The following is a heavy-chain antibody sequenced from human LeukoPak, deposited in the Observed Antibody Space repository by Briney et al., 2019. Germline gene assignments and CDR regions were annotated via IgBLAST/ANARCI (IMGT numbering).Heavy chain of an antibody. J-gene: IGHJ5*02. CDR2: INPNSGGT. V-gene: IGHV1-2*02. D-gene: IGHD6-13*01. Sequence: ASVKVSCKASGYTFTVYYMHWVRQAPGQGLEWMGWINPNSGGTNYAQKFQGRVTMTRDTSISTAYMELSRLTSDDTAVYYCARSIAAAGNWFDPWGQGTLVTVSS. CDR1: GYTFTVYY. CDR3: ARSIAAAGNWFDP.